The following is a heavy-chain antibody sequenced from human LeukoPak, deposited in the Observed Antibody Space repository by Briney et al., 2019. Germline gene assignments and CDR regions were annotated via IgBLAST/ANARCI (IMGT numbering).Heavy chain of an antibody. CDR3: AKDEGATGRYYFDY. CDR2: ISGGGDT. V-gene: IGHV3-23*01. D-gene: IGHD1-26*01. J-gene: IGHJ4*02. CDR1: GFTFSTFA. Sequence: PGGSLRLSYAASGFTFSTFAMTWVRQAPGKGLEWVSAISGGGDTHYAASVRGRFTISRDNSKNTLYLQMNSLRAEDTAVYYCAKDEGATGRYYFDYWGQGTLVTVSS.